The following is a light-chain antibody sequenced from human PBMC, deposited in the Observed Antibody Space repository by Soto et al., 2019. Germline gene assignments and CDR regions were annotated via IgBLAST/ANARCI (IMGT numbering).Light chain of an antibody. J-gene: IGKJ4*01. CDR3: QQYITYPLT. CDR1: QSISYW. Sequence: DIQMTQSPSTLSASVGDRVIITCRASQSISYWLAWYQQKPGKAPKSLIYKASTLGSGVPSRFSGSGSGTEFTLTISSLQPDDFATYYCQQYITYPLTFGGGTEVEIK. CDR2: KAS. V-gene: IGKV1-5*03.